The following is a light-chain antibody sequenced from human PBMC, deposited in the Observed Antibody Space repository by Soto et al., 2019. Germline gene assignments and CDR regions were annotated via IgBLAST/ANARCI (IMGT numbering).Light chain of an antibody. CDR1: SSNIGSNT. J-gene: IGLJ2*01. CDR3: AAWDDSLNGVV. Sequence: QSVLTQPPSASGTPGQRVTISCSGSSSNIGSNTVNWYQQLPGTAPKLLIYSNNQRPSGVPDRISGSKSGTSASLAISGLQSEDEVDYYCAAWDDSLNGVVFGGGTKLTVL. CDR2: SNN. V-gene: IGLV1-44*01.